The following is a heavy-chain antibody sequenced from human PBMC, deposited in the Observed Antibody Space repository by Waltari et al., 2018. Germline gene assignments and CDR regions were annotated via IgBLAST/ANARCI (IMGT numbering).Heavy chain of an antibody. J-gene: IGHJ4*02. Sequence: QAQLQESGPGLVKPSETLSLTCTVSGGSISSYYWSWIRQPPGKGLEWIGYIYYSGSTNYNPSLKSRVTISVDTAKNQFSLKLSSVTAADTAVYYCARGGGFYYYDSSGYYYYFDYWGQGTLVTVSS. D-gene: IGHD3-22*01. CDR2: IYYSGST. CDR3: ARGGGFYYYDSSGYYYYFDY. V-gene: IGHV4-59*01. CDR1: GGSISSYY.